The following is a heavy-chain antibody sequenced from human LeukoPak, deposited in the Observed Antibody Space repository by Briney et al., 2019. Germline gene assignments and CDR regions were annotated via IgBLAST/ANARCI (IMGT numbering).Heavy chain of an antibody. V-gene: IGHV4-31*03. Sequence: SETLSLTCTVSGGSISSGGYYWSWIRQHPGKGLEWIGYIYYSGSADFNPSLKSRGTISVDTSKNQFSLKLSSMTAADTAVYYCARGSESDPVYFDYWGQGTLVTVSS. CDR1: GGSISSGGYY. D-gene: IGHD3-3*01. CDR2: IYYSGSA. J-gene: IGHJ4*02. CDR3: ARGSESDPVYFDY.